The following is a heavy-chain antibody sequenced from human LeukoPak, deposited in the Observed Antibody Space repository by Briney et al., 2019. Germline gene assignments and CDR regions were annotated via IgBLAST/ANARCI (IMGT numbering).Heavy chain of an antibody. J-gene: IGHJ4*02. CDR3: ARQRGDGYNVGQI. D-gene: IGHD5-24*01. CDR2: IYPGDSDT. V-gene: IGHV5-51*01. CDR1: GYRLASYW. Sequence: GASLKISCKGSGYRLASYWIGWVRQMPGKGLEWMGIIYPGDSDTRYSPSFQGQVTISADKSISTAYLQWSSLKASDTAMYYCARQRGDGYNVGQIWGQGTLVTVSS.